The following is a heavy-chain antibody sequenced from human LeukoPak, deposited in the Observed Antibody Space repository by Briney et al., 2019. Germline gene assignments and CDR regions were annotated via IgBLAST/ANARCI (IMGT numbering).Heavy chain of an antibody. D-gene: IGHD3-10*01. J-gene: IGHJ5*02. Sequence: PGGSLRLSCAASGFTFSSYSMNWVRQAPGKGLEWVSSISSSSSYIYYADSVKGRFTVSRDNAKNSLYLQTNSLRAEDTAVYYCARAPYYYGSGSYPWGQGTLVTVSS. CDR2: ISSSSSYI. CDR3: ARAPYYYGSGSYP. V-gene: IGHV3-21*01. CDR1: GFTFSSYS.